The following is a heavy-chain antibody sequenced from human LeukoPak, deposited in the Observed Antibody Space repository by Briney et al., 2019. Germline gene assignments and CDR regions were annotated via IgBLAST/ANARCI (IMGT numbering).Heavy chain of an antibody. CDR1: GFTFSSYA. Sequence: GRSLRLSCAASGFTFSSYAMHWVRQAPGKGLEWVSGLSDAGVRIFYADSVRGRFTVSRDNSKNTLYLQMDSLRAEDTAVYYCANTHCDSSPIVWNFWGQGTLVTVSS. CDR3: ANTHCDSSPIVWNF. CDR2: LSDAGVRI. J-gene: IGHJ4*02. V-gene: IGHV3-23*01. D-gene: IGHD6-6*01.